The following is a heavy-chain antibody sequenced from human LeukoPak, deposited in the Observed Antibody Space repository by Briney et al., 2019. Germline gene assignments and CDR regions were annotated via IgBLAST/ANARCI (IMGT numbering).Heavy chain of an antibody. J-gene: IGHJ4*02. V-gene: IGHV3-74*03. CDR1: GFTFTDYW. CDR2: IRGDGRAT. CDR3: AKGSGSSWFNYFDY. D-gene: IGHD6-13*01. Sequence: PGGSMRLSCAASGFTFTDYWMHWVRQAPGKELVWVARIRGDGRATTYADSVKGRFTISRDNAMNTVFLQMNSLRAEDTAVYYCAKGSGSSWFNYFDYWGQGTLVTVSS.